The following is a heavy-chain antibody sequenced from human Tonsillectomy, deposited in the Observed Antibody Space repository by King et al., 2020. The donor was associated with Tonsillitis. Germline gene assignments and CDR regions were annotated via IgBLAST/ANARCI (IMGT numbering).Heavy chain of an antibody. CDR2: ISSNGGST. J-gene: IGHJ4*02. CDR1: GFTFSSYA. CDR3: VKGGSHDLMYSSGWLFDY. D-gene: IGHD6-19*01. Sequence: EVQLVESGGGLVQPGGSLRLSCSASGFTFSSYAMHWVRQAPGKGLEYVSAISSNGGSTYYADSVKGRFTISRDNSKNTLYLQMSSLRAEDTAVYYCVKGGSHDLMYSSGWLFDYWGQGTLVTVSS. V-gene: IGHV3-64D*06.